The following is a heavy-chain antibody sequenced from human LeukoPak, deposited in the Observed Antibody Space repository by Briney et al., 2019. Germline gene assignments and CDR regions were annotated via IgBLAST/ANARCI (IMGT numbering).Heavy chain of an antibody. Sequence: GGSLRLSCLASGFTFSNTWMNWVRQAPGKGLEWVARIRSKRDGGTTDYAAPVKGRFTISRDDSKNTMYLQMNSLKAEDTAVYYCARDWYYAFDFWGQGTMVTVSS. CDR3: ARDWYYAFDF. CDR2: IRSKRDGGTT. D-gene: IGHD2-21*02. J-gene: IGHJ3*01. V-gene: IGHV3-15*07. CDR1: GFTFSNTW.